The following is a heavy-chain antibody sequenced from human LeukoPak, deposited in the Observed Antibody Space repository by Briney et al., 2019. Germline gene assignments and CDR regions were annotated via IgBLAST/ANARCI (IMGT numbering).Heavy chain of an antibody. CDR3: ARDRFWSAPYMGSGYDAFDI. CDR1: GYTFTSYY. CDR2: INPSGGST. D-gene: IGHD3-3*01. V-gene: IGHV1-46*01. J-gene: IGHJ3*02. Sequence: GASVKVSCKASGYTFTSYYMHWVRQAPGQGLEWMGIINPSGGSTSYAQKFQGRVTMTRDTSTSTVYMELSSLGSEDTAVYYCARDRFWSAPYMGSGYDAFDIWGQGTMVTVSS.